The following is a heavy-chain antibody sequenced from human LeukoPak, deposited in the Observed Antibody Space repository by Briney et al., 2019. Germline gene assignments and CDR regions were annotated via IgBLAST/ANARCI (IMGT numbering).Heavy chain of an antibody. V-gene: IGHV4-59*01. CDR2: IYYSGST. J-gene: IGHJ6*02. CDR3: ARGAGNYYFYGMDV. CDR1: GGSISSYF. Sequence: SETLSLTCTVSGGSISSYFWSWIRQPPGEGLEGIGHIYYSGSTNYNPSLKSRVTVSVDTSKNQFSLKLSSVTAADTAVYYCARGAGNYYFYGMDVWGQGTTVTVSS.